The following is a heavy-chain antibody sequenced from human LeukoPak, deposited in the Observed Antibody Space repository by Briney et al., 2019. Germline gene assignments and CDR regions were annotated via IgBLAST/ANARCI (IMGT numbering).Heavy chain of an antibody. CDR1: GFTSTNYG. CDR3: AKAGPFYFDG. CDR2: ISGNSATR. V-gene: IGHV3-23*01. Sequence: PGGSLRLSCAASGFTSTNYGMHWVRQAPGKGLEWVSAISGNSATRHYADSVKGRFTISRDNSKSTLSLQMNSLRAEDTAVYYCAKAGPFYFDGWGQGILVTVSS. J-gene: IGHJ4*02.